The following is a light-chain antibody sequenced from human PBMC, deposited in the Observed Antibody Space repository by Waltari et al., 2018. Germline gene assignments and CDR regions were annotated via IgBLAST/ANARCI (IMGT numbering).Light chain of an antibody. CDR3: QQYNSYSLLT. CDR1: TSLSNW. Sequence: DIQMTQSPSTLSASVGDRVTITCRASTSLSNWLALYQQKPGQAPKLLIYKASTLESGVPSRFSGSVSGTEFTLTISSLQPDYFAAYYCQQYNSYSLLTFSEGTKVEIK. V-gene: IGKV1-5*03. CDR2: KAS. J-gene: IGKJ4*01.